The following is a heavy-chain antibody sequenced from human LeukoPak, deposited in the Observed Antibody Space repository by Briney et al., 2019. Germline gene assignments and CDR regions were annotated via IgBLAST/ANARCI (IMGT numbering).Heavy chain of an antibody. Sequence: PSETLSLTCAVYGGSFSDYYWSWIRQPPGKGLEWIGEINHSGSTYYNPSLKSRVTISVDTSKNQFSLKLSSVTAADTAVYYCARDLQFVDYWGQGTLVTVSS. V-gene: IGHV4-34*01. CDR1: GGSFSDYY. CDR2: INHSGST. CDR3: ARDLQFVDY. D-gene: IGHD3-10*01. J-gene: IGHJ4*02.